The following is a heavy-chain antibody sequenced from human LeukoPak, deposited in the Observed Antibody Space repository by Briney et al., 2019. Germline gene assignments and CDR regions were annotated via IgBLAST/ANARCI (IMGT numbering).Heavy chain of an antibody. CDR2: INPSGGST. D-gene: IGHD3-9*01. J-gene: IGHJ4*02. Sequence: ASVKVSCKASGYTFTSYYMHWVRQAPGQGLEWMGIINPSGGSTSYAQKFQGRVTMTRDTSTSTVYMELSSLRSEDTAVYYCARGPNYDILSEYYFDYWGQGTLVTVSS. CDR3: ARGPNYDILSEYYFDY. CDR1: GYTFTSYY. V-gene: IGHV1-46*01.